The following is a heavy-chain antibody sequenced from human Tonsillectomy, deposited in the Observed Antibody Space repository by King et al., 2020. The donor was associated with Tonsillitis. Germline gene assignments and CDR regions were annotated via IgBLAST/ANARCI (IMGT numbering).Heavy chain of an antibody. D-gene: IGHD3-16*01. J-gene: IGHJ5*02. V-gene: IGHV3-30*03. CDR3: ARDYYDNTKFYSPFDP. Sequence: HVQLVESGGGVVQPGRSLTLSCAASGFNFRTYALHWARQAPGKGLEWVALISSDGTTQYYADSVEGRFTISRDNSRNTLSLHMDSLRAEDTAVYYCARDYYDNTKFYSPFDPWGQGTQVTVSS. CDR1: GFNFRTYA. CDR2: ISSDGTTQ.